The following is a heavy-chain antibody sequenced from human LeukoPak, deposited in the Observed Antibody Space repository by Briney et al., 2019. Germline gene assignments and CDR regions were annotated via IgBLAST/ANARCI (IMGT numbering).Heavy chain of an antibody. D-gene: IGHD3-22*01. CDR3: ARDSSGYQAFFDY. CDR1: GGSISSGGYY. V-gene: IGHV4-31*03. Sequence: SETLSLTCTVSGGSISSGGYYWSWIRQHPGKGLEWIGYIYYSGSTYCNPSLKSRVTISVDTSKNQFSLKLSSVTAADTAVYYCARDSSGYQAFFDYWGQGTLVTVSS. J-gene: IGHJ4*02. CDR2: IYYSGST.